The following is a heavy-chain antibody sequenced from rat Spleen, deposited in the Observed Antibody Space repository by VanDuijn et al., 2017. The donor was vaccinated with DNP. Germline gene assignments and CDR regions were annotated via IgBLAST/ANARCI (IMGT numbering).Heavy chain of an antibody. CDR1: GFSLLSYG. CDR2: MWSGGIA. Sequence: QVQLKESGPGLVQPSQTLSLTCTLSGFSLLSYGVSWIRQSPGKGLEWIGAMWSGGIADYNSALKSRLNISRDTSKSQVFLQMNSLQNEDTAMYFCARRNRGLDYWGQGVMVTVSS. V-gene: IGHV2-16*01. CDR3: ARRNRGLDY. J-gene: IGHJ2*01.